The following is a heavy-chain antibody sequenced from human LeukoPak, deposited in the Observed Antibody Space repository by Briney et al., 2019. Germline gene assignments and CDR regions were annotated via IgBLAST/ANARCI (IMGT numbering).Heavy chain of an antibody. CDR2: INHSGST. CDR3: ASPGIAAAFCGMDV. D-gene: IGHD6-13*01. CDR1: GGSFSGYY. J-gene: IGHJ6*02. Sequence: SETLSLTCAVYGGSFSGYYWSWIRQPPGKGLEWIGEINHSGSTNYNPSLKSRVTISVDTSKNQFSLKLSSVTAADTAVYYCASPGIAAAFCGMDVWGQGTTVTVSS. V-gene: IGHV4-34*01.